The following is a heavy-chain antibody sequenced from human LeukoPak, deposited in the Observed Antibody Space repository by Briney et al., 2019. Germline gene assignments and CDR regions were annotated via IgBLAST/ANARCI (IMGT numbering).Heavy chain of an antibody. Sequence: SETLSLTCAVYGGSFSGYYWSWIRQPPGKGLEWIGETNHSGSTNYNPSLKSRVTISVDTSKNQFSLKLSSVTAADTAVYYCARAFRRMVRHPFDYWGQGTLVTVSS. CDR2: TNHSGST. CDR3: ARAFRRMVRHPFDY. V-gene: IGHV4-34*01. D-gene: IGHD3-10*01. J-gene: IGHJ4*02. CDR1: GGSFSGYY.